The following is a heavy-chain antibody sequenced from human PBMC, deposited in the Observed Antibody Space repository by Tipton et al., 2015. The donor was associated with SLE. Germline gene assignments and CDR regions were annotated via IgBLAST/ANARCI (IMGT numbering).Heavy chain of an antibody. CDR1: GFTFDDYA. V-gene: IGHV3-20*04. J-gene: IGHJ6*02. CDR2: INWNGGST. Sequence: SLRLSCAVSGFTFDDYAMSWVRQVPGKGLEWVSGINWNGGSTDYGDSVKGRVTISRDNAKNSLYLQINTLSAEDTAVYYCARFLRGAGAYDNYRMDVWGQGSTVIVSS. CDR3: ARFLRGAGAYDNYRMDV. D-gene: IGHD1-26*01.